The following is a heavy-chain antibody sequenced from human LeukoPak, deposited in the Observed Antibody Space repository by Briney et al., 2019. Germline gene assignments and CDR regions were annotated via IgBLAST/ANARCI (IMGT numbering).Heavy chain of an antibody. J-gene: IGHJ4*02. CDR1: GGSFSGYY. CDR3: AVRYFDWLLFNYFDY. V-gene: IGHV4-34*01. Sequence: PETLSLTCIVYGGSFSGYYWSWIRQPPGKGLEWIGEINHSGSTNYNPSLKSRVTISVDTSKNQFSLKLSSVTAADTAVSYCAVRYFDWLLFNYFDYWGQGTLVTVSS. D-gene: IGHD3-9*01. CDR2: INHSGST.